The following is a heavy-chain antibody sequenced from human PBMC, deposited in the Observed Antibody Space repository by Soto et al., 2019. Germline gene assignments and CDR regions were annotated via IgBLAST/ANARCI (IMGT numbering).Heavy chain of an antibody. V-gene: IGHV3-66*01. CDR1: GFTVSSNY. CDR2: IYSGGST. D-gene: IGHD4-17*01. CDR3: ARDSYYGDTVHDAFDI. J-gene: IGHJ3*02. Sequence: GGSLRLSCAASGFTVSSNYMSWVRQAPGKGLEWVSVIYSGGSTYYADSVKGRFTISRDNSKNTLYLQMNSLRAEDTAVYYCARDSYYGDTVHDAFDIWGQGTMVTVSS.